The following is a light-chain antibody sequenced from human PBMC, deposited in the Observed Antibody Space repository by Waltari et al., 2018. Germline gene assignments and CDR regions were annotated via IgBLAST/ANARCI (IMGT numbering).Light chain of an antibody. V-gene: IGKV3-15*01. Sequence: EIVMTQSPATLSVSPGESASLSCRASQSVTNKLAWYQQKPGQEPGLLIGFSSTRATGIPARVSGSGSGTEFTLTISNLQSEDFAVYYCQHYNNWPYTFGQGTKLEIK. CDR3: QHYNNWPYT. CDR2: FSS. CDR1: QSVTNK. J-gene: IGKJ2*01.